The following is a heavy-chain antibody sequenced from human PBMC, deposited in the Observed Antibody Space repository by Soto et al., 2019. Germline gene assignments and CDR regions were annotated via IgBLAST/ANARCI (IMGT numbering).Heavy chain of an antibody. CDR1: GYTFTSYA. J-gene: IGHJ5*02. D-gene: IGHD6-6*01. CDR3: ARAPRMAARPGLGYNWFDP. V-gene: IGHV1-3*01. Sequence: QVQLVQSGAEVKKPGASVKVSCKASGYTFTSYAMHWVRQAPGQRLEWMGWINAGNGNTKYSQKFQGRVTITRDTSASTAYMELSSLRSEDTAVYYCARAPRMAARPGLGYNWFDPWGQGTLVTVSS. CDR2: INAGNGNT.